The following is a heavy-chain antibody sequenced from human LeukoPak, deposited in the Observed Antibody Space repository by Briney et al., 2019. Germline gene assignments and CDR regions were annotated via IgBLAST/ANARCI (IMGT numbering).Heavy chain of an antibody. CDR2: IIPIFGTA. D-gene: IGHD5-24*01. CDR3: ARVRGRDGYNYSDAFDI. J-gene: IGHJ3*02. Sequence: GASVKVSCKASGGTFSSYAISWVRQAPGQGLEWMGGIIPIFGTANCAQKFQGRVTITADESTSTAYMELSSLRSEDTAVYYCARVRGRDGYNYSDAFDIWGQGTMVTVSS. CDR1: GGTFSSYA. V-gene: IGHV1-69*13.